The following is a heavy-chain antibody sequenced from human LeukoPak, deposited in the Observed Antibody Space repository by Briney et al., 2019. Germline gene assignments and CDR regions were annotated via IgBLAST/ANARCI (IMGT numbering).Heavy chain of an antibody. D-gene: IGHD1-20*01. CDR2: INPNSGGT. CDR1: GYTFTDCY. V-gene: IGHV1-2*02. CDR3: AGLPRYNWNEPLDY. J-gene: IGHJ4*02. Sequence: ASVTVSCKTAGYTFTDCYMHWVRQAPGQGLEWMGWINPNSGGTKYAQKFQGRVTMTRDTSINTAYMELSRLTYDDTAVYYCAGLPRYNWNEPLDYWGQGTLVTVSS.